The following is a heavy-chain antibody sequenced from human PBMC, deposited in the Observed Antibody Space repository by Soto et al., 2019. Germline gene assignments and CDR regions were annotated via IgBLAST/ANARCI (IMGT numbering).Heavy chain of an antibody. J-gene: IGHJ4*02. V-gene: IGHV4-39*01. CDR1: GGSISSSSYY. CDR2: IYYSGST. D-gene: IGHD3-22*01. CDR3: ASLWGYYDSSGYYYFDY. Sequence: SETLSLTCTVSGGSISSSSYYWGWIRQPPGKGLEWIGSIYYSGSTYYNPSLKSRVAISIDKYKNQFSLKMTPVTAADTAVSYCASLWGYYDSSGYYYFDYWGQGTLVTV.